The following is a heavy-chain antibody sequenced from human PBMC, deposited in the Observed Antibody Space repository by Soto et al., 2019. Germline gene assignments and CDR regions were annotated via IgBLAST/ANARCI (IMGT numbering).Heavy chain of an antibody. V-gene: IGHV1-18*01. CDR3: ARAPQTVAGAGIWY. CDR1: GYTFTSYG. Sequence: ASVKVSCKASGYTFTSYGISWVRQAPGQGLEWMGWISGYNGDTNYAQKYQGRVTMTTDTSTSTACMELRSLRSDDTAVYYCARAPQTVAGAGIWYWGRGTLVTVSS. CDR2: ISGYNGDT. J-gene: IGHJ4*02. D-gene: IGHD6-13*01.